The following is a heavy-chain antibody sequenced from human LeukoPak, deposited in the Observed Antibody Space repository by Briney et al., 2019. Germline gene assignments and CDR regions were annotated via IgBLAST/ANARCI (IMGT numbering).Heavy chain of an antibody. CDR3: ARGKDGGAGIVVVPAVFDY. D-gene: IGHD2-2*01. V-gene: IGHV1-2*02. J-gene: IGHJ4*02. Sequence: ASVKVSCKASGYTFTGYYMHWVRQAPGQGLEWMGWINPNSGGTNYAQKFQGRDTMTRDTSISTAYVELSRLRSDDTAVYYCARGKDGGAGIVVVPAVFDYWGQGTLVTVSS. CDR1: GYTFTGYY. CDR2: INPNSGGT.